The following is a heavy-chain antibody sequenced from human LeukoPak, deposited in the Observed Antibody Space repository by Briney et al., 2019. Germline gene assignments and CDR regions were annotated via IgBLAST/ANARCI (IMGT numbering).Heavy chain of an antibody. J-gene: IGHJ4*02. CDR1: GYTFTGYY. Sequence: ASVKVSYKASGYTFTGYYMHWVRQAPGQGLEWMGWINPNSGGTNYAQKFQGRVTMTRDTSISTAYMELSRLRSDDTAVYYCARDHYCSSTSCYTIFDYWGQGTLVTVSS. D-gene: IGHD2-2*02. CDR3: ARDHYCSSTSCYTIFDY. CDR2: INPNSGGT. V-gene: IGHV1-2*02.